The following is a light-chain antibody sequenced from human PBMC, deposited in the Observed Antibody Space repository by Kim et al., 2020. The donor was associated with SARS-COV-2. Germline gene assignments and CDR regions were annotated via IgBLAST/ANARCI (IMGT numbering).Light chain of an antibody. V-gene: IGLV3-1*01. Sequence: VSPRQPATITCSGHKLGDKFACWFQQKPGQSPILVIYQDTMRPSGIPERFSGSTSGNTATLTISGTQAMDEAEYYCQAWDSGTAVFGGGTQLTVL. CDR3: QAWDSGTAV. CDR1: KLGDKF. J-gene: IGLJ3*02. CDR2: QDT.